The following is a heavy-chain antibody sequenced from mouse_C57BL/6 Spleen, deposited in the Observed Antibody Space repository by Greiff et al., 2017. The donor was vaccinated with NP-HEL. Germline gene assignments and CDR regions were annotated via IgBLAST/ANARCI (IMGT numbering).Heavy chain of an antibody. J-gene: IGHJ2*01. CDR3: ARGDY. V-gene: IGHV5-12*01. Sequence: DVMLVESGGGLVQPGGSLKLSCAASGFTFSDYYMYWVRQTPEKRLEWVAYISNGGGSTYYPDTVKGRFTISRDNAKNTLYLQMSRLKSEDTAMYYCARGDYWGQGTTLTVCS. CDR2: ISNGGGST. CDR1: GFTFSDYY.